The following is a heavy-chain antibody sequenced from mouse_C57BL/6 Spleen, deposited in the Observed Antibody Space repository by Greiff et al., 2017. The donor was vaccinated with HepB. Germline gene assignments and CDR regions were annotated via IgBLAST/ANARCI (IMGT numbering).Heavy chain of an antibody. CDR3: ARHSSGYVDFAY. Sequence: QVHVKQPGTELVKPGASVKLSCKASGYTFTSYWMHWVKQRPGQGLEWIGNINPSNGGTNYNAKFKSKATLTVDKSSSTAYMQLSSLTSEDSAVYYCARHSSGYVDFAYWGQGTLVTVSA. J-gene: IGHJ3*01. CDR2: INPSNGGT. D-gene: IGHD3-2*02. V-gene: IGHV1-53*01. CDR1: GYTFTSYW.